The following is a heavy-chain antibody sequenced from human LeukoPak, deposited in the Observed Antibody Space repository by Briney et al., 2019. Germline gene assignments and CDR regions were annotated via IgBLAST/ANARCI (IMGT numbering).Heavy chain of an antibody. Sequence: PSETLSLTCAVYGGSFSGYYWSWIRQPPGKGLEWIGEINHSGSTNYNPSLKSRVTISVDTSKNQFPLKLSSVTAADTAVYYCAREGSSSWYNYYGMDVWGQGTTVTVSS. D-gene: IGHD6-13*01. J-gene: IGHJ6*02. V-gene: IGHV4-34*01. CDR3: AREGSSSWYNYYGMDV. CDR1: GGSFSGYY. CDR2: INHSGST.